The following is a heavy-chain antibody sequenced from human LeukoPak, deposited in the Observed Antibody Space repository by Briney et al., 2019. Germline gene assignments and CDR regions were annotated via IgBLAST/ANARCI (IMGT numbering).Heavy chain of an antibody. J-gene: IGHJ4*02. Sequence: PSETLSLTCAVYGGSFSGYYWSWIRQPPGNGLEWIGEINHSGSTNYNPSLKSRVTISVDTSKNQFSLKLSSVTAADTAVYYCARDSDSLDYWGQGTLVTVSS. CDR2: INHSGST. V-gene: IGHV4-34*01. CDR1: GGSFSGYY. CDR3: ARDSDSLDY. D-gene: IGHD6-13*01.